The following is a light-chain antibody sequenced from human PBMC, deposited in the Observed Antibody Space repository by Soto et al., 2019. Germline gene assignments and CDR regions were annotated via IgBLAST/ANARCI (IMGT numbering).Light chain of an antibody. CDR3: QQYHNWPPQYT. Sequence: EIVMTQSPATLSVSPGERATLSCRASQTVSSNLAWYQQKPGQAPRLLIHGASTRATGVPARFSGSGSGTEFTLTISSLQSEDFGVYYCQQYHNWPPQYTFGQGTKLQI. V-gene: IGKV3-15*01. CDR1: QTVSSN. CDR2: GAS. J-gene: IGKJ2*01.